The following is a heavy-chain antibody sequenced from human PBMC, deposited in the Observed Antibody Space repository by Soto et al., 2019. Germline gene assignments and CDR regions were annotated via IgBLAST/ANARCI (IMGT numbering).Heavy chain of an antibody. CDR2: IYHSGST. CDR1: GGSISSSNW. D-gene: IGHD3-16*02. J-gene: IGHJ4*02. Sequence: PSETLSLTCAASGGSISSSNWWSWVRQPPGKGLEWIGEIYHSGSTNYNPSLKSRVTISVDKSKNQFSLKLSSVTAADTALYYCAKGYCSYPKCSFDSWGQGTLVTVSS. V-gene: IGHV4-4*02. CDR3: AKGYCSYPKCSFDS.